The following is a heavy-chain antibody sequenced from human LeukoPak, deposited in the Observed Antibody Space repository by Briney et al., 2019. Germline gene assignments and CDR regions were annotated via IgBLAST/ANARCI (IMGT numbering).Heavy chain of an antibody. D-gene: IGHD2-2*01. Sequence: SVKVSCKASGGTFSSYAISWVRQAPGQGLEWMGGIIPIFGTANYAQKFQGRVTITADESTSTAYMELSSLRSEDTAVYYCARAQPNSSTSLHYYYYYYMDVWGKGTTVTVSS. V-gene: IGHV1-69*01. CDR2: IIPIFGTA. J-gene: IGHJ6*03. CDR1: GGTFSSYA. CDR3: ARAQPNSSTSLHYYYYYYMDV.